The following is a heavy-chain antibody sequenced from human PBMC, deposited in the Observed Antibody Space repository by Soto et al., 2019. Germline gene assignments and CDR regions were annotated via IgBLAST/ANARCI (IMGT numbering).Heavy chain of an antibody. Sequence: SETLSLTCTVSGGSISSYYWSWIRQPPGKGLEWIGYIYYSGSTNYNPSPKSRVTISVDTSKNQFSLKLSSVTAADTAVYYCARSDDYGDYGIRGYYYYGMDVWGQGTTVTVSS. J-gene: IGHJ6*02. D-gene: IGHD4-17*01. V-gene: IGHV4-59*01. CDR3: ARSDDYGDYGIRGYYYYGMDV. CDR2: IYYSGST. CDR1: GGSISSYY.